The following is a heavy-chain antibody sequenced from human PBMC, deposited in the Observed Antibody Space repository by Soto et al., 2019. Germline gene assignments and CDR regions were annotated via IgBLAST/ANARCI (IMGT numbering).Heavy chain of an antibody. Sequence: QVQLVESGGGVVQPGRSLRLSCAASGFTVSNYAMHWVRQAPGTRLEWVAVTSYDGSNEYYADSVNGRFTISRDNSKNTQYVQMNSLRAEETAVYYCAKDNHYDHWGQGTLVTVSS. D-gene: IGHD3-22*01. CDR3: AKDNHYDH. V-gene: IGHV3-30*18. CDR2: TSYDGSNE. CDR1: GFTVSNYA. J-gene: IGHJ4*02.